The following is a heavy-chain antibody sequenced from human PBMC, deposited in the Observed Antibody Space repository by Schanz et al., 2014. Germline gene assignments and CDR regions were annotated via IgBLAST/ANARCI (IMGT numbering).Heavy chain of an antibody. CDR1: GFTFSNYG. Sequence: VQLVESGGDLVKPGGSLRLSCEASGFTFSNYGMNWVRQAPEKGLEWVSYISSSSGTIYYADSVKGRFTISRDCSESPRNLHISRQRLEDTAIYFCARAWSYYSSHQITVTSPLTEGRSWGRFDYWGQGTLVTVSP. D-gene: IGHD4-17*01. J-gene: IGHJ4*02. CDR3: ARAWSYYSSHQITVTSPLTEGRSWGRFDY. CDR2: ISSSSGTI. V-gene: IGHV3-48*01.